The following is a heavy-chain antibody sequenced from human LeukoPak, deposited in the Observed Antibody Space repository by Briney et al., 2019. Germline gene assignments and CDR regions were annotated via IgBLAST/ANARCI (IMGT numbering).Heavy chain of an antibody. D-gene: IGHD1-26*01. V-gene: IGHV3-23*01. CDR1: GFTFSSYA. CDR2: ISGSGGST. Sequence: HPGGSLRLSCAASGFTFSSYAMSWVRQAPGKGLEWVSAISGSGGSTYYADSVKGRFTISRDNSKNTLYLQMNSLRAEDTAVYYCAKDFELRGGFDYWGQGTLVTVSS. CDR3: AKDFELRGGFDY. J-gene: IGHJ4*02.